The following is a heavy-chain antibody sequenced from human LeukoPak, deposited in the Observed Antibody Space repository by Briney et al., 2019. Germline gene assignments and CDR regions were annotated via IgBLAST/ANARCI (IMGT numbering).Heavy chain of an antibody. J-gene: IGHJ4*02. Sequence: ETLSLTCTGSGGSISSYYWSWIRQPAGKGPEWIGRIYTSGSTNYNPSLKSRVTMPVHPSKNQFSLKVTSVTAADTAVYYCARAWQWLPLDSWGQGSLVTVSS. D-gene: IGHD6-19*01. CDR3: ARAWQWLPLDS. CDR2: IYTSGST. CDR1: GGSISSYY. V-gene: IGHV4-4*07.